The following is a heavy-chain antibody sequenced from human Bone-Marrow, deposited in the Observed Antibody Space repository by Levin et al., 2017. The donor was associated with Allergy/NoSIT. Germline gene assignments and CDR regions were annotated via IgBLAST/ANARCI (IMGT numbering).Heavy chain of an antibody. D-gene: IGHD3-3*01. Sequence: SETLSLTCAVSGGSISSNNWWSWVRQPPGTGLEWLGEIYHSGSTNYNPSLKSRVTIPVDKPKTQFSLKLNSVTADDTAVYYCARGNSVSEWSYHFDYWGQGMLVTVSS. CDR3: ARGNSVSEWSYHFDY. CDR2: IYHSGST. CDR1: GGSISSNNW. J-gene: IGHJ4*02. V-gene: IGHV4-4*02.